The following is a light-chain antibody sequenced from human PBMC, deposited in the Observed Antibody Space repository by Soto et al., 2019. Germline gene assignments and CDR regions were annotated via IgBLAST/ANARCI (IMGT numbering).Light chain of an antibody. V-gene: IGLV1-40*01. Sequence: QSVLTQPPSVSGAPGQRVTISCTGSRSNIGAGYDVHWYQQLPGTAPKLLIYGNINRPSGLPDRFSGSKSGTSASLAITGLQAEDEADYYCQAYDSTLSGVVFGGGTKLTVL. CDR3: QAYDSTLSGVV. CDR1: RSNIGAGYD. CDR2: GNI. J-gene: IGLJ3*02.